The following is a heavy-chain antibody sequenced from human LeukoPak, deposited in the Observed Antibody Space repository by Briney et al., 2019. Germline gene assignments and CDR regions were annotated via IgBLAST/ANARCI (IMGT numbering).Heavy chain of an antibody. CDR1: GCTFTSYD. CDR2: MNPNSGNT. CDR3: ARGRDGYNSYWFDP. V-gene: IGHV1-8*01. D-gene: IGHD5-24*01. J-gene: IGHJ5*02. Sequence: ASVKVSCKASGCTFTSYDINWVRQATGQGIEWMGWMNPNSGNTGYAQKFQGRVTMTRNTSISTAYMELSSLRSEDTAVYYCARGRDGYNSYWFDPWGQGTLVTVSS.